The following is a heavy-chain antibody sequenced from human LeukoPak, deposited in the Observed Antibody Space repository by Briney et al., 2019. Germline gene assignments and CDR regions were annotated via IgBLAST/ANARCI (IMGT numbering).Heavy chain of an antibody. CDR1: GGSISSYY. D-gene: IGHD5-18*01. J-gene: IGHJ4*02. CDR3: ARDSDSYGYFDY. CDR2: IYTSGST. Sequence: SETLSLTCTVSGGSISSYYWSWIRQPAGKGLEWIGRIYTSGSTNYNPSLKSRVTTSVDTSKNQFSLKLSSVTAADTAVYYCARDSDSYGYFDYWGQGTLVTVSS. V-gene: IGHV4-4*07.